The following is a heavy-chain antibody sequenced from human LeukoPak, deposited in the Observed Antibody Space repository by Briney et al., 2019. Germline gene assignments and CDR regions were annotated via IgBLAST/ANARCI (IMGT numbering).Heavy chain of an antibody. D-gene: IGHD3-3*01. CDR2: FYPEDGET. CDR1: GYTLTELS. CDR3: ATAPPSERFLEWFEYFQH. V-gene: IGHV1-24*01. J-gene: IGHJ1*01. Sequence: ASVKVSCKVSGYTLTELSMHWVRQAPGKGLEWMGGFYPEDGETIYAQKFQGRVTMTEDTSTDTAYMELSSLRSEDTAVYYCATAPPSERFLEWFEYFQHWGQGTLVTVSS.